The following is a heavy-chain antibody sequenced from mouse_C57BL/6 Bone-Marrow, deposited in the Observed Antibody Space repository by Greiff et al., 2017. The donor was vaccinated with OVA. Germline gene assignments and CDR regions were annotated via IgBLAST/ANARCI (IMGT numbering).Heavy chain of an antibody. D-gene: IGHD2-1*01. Sequence: QVQLQQSGAELVRPGSSVKLSCKASGYTFTSYWMDWVKQRPGQGLEWIGNIYPSDSETHYNQKFKDKATLTVDKSSSTAYMQLSSLTSEDSAVYYCAMDYYGNAYYFDYWGQGTTLTVSS. J-gene: IGHJ2*01. CDR1: GYTFTSYW. CDR2: IYPSDSET. CDR3: AMDYYGNAYYFDY. V-gene: IGHV1-61*01.